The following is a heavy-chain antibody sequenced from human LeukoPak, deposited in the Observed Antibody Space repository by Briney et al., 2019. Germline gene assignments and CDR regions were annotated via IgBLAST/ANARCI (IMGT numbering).Heavy chain of an antibody. CDR2: INPNSGGT. CDR3: ARDRPLDADDYYGFYYFDY. CDR1: GYTFTGYY. Sequence: ASVKVSCKASGYTFTGYYMHWVRQAPGQGLEWMGWINPNSGGTNHAQKFQGRVTMTKDTSISTAYMELSRLRSDDTAVYYCARDRPLDADDYYGFYYFDYWGQGTLVTVSS. V-gene: IGHV1-2*02. D-gene: IGHD3-10*01. J-gene: IGHJ4*02.